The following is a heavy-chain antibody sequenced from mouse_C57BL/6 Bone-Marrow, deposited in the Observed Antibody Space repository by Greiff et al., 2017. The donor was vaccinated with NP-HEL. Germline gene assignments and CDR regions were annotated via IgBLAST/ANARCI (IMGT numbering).Heavy chain of an antibody. D-gene: IGHD2-1*01. CDR1: GYTFTRYW. CDR2: INPSTGGI. CDR3: AIYDGRAWFAY. J-gene: IGHJ3*01. Sequence: QVQLQQPGTELVKPGASVKLSCKASGYTFTRYWMHWVKQRPGPGLEWIGYINPSTGGINYTEKFKSKATLTVDKSSSTAYMQLSSLTSEDSAVYDCAIYDGRAWFAYWGQGTLVTVPA. V-gene: IGHV1-53*01.